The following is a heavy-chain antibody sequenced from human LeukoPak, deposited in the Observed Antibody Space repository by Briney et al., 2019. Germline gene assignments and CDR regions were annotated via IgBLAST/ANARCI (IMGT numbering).Heavy chain of an antibody. CDR3: ARDGVYGGSSDAFDI. V-gene: IGHV4-4*07. D-gene: IGHD4/OR15-4a*01. J-gene: IGHJ3*02. Sequence: SETLSLTCTVSGGSISSYYWSWIRQPAGKGLEWIGRIYPSGSTNYNPSLKSRVTMSVDTSKNQFSLKLSSVTAADTAVYYWARDGVYGGSSDAFDIWGQGTMVTVSS. CDR1: GGSISSYY. CDR2: IYPSGST.